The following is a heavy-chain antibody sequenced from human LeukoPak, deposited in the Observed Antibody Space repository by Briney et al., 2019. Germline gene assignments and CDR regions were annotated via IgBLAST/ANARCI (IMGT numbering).Heavy chain of an antibody. CDR2: IYHSGST. D-gene: IGHD3-9*01. CDR1: GYSISSGYY. Sequence: SETLSLTCTVSGYSISSGYYWGWIRQPPGKGLEWIGSIYHSGSTYYNPSLKSRVTISVDTSKNQFSLKLSSVTAADTAVYYCASITWNYDILTGYQGYWGQGTLVTVSS. V-gene: IGHV4-38-2*02. J-gene: IGHJ4*02. CDR3: ASITWNYDILTGYQGY.